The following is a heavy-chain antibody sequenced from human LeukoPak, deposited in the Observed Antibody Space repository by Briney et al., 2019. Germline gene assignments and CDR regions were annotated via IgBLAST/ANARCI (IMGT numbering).Heavy chain of an antibody. Sequence: SETLSLTCTVSGGSISSHYWSWIRHPPGKGLEWIGYIYYSGSTNYNPSLKSRVTISVDTSKNQFSLKLSSVTAADTAVYYCARRRSSSSLVFAFDIWGQGTTVTVSS. J-gene: IGHJ3*02. V-gene: IGHV4-59*11. D-gene: IGHD6-6*01. CDR1: GGSISSHY. CDR2: IYYSGST. CDR3: ARRRSSSSLVFAFDI.